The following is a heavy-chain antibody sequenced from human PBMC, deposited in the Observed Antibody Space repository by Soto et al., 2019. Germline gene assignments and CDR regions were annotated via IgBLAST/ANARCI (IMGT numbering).Heavy chain of an antibody. Sequence: QVQLQESGPGLVKPSETLSLTCTVSGVSISSYYWSWIRQPPGKGLEWIGYSYYSGSTNYNPSLKSRVTVSVDTSKNESSRKLSSVTAADTAVYYCARDRSNYGMDVWGKGTTVTVS. CDR2: SYYSGST. CDR1: GVSISSYY. V-gene: IGHV4-59*01. CDR3: ARDRSNYGMDV. J-gene: IGHJ6*04.